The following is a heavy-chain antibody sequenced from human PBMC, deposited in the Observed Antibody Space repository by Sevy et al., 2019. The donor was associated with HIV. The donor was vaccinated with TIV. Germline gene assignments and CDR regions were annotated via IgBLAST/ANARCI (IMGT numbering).Heavy chain of an antibody. D-gene: IGHD2-8*01. Sequence: GGSLRLSCAASGFTFSNYSMNWVRQAPGKGLEWVSSISSSSSYIYYADSVKGRFTISRDNAKNSLYLQMNRLGAEDTGVYYGARDSQELVVDAIRGPFDYWGQGTLVTVSS. V-gene: IGHV3-21*01. CDR1: GFTFSNYS. J-gene: IGHJ4*02. CDR2: ISSSSSYI. CDR3: ARDSQELVVDAIRGPFDY.